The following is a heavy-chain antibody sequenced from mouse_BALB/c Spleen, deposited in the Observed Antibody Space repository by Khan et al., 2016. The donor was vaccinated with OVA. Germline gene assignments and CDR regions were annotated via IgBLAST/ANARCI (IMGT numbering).Heavy chain of an antibody. J-gene: IGHJ2*01. CDR3: AKGGYYDNSLFDY. V-gene: IGHV1-84*02. Sequence: QVQLQQSGPELVKPGASVKISCKASGFTFTDYYIHWVKQKPGQGLEWIGWIYPGSGNTKYNEQFKDMATLTVATSSTTDYMTLSRLTSEDTAVYFCAKGGYYDNSLFDYCGQGTTLTVSS. CDR2: IYPGSGNT. CDR1: GFTFTDYY. D-gene: IGHD1-1*01.